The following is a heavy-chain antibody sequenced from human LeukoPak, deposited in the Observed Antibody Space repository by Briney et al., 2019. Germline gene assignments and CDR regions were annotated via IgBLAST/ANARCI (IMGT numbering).Heavy chain of an antibody. Sequence: PGGSLRLSCAASGFIMSNNYMSWVRQAPGKGPEWVSVIYDGGITYYTDSVKGRFTISRDDSRNTLHLQMNSLRVDDTAVYYCARDRDYSGSGSPDSWGQGTLVTVSS. D-gene: IGHD3-10*01. V-gene: IGHV3-66*01. CDR1: GFIMSNNY. CDR2: IYDGGIT. J-gene: IGHJ4*02. CDR3: ARDRDYSGSGSPDS.